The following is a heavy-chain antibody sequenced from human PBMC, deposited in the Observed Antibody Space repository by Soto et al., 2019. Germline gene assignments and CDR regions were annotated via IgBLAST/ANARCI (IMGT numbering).Heavy chain of an antibody. D-gene: IGHD4-4*01. V-gene: IGHV1-69*12. Sequence: QVQLVQSGAEVKKPGSSVKVSCKASGGTFSSYAISWVRQAPGQGLEWMGGIIPIFGTADYAQKFQGRVTITAHESTSAAYMELSSLRYEDTAVYYCARDGGVYDYSPFDYWGQGTLVTVSS. J-gene: IGHJ4*02. CDR1: GGTFSSYA. CDR3: ARDGGVYDYSPFDY. CDR2: IIPIFGTA.